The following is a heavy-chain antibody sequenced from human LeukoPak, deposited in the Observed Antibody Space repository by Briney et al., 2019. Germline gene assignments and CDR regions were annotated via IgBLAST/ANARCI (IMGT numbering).Heavy chain of an antibody. D-gene: IGHD5-18*01. CDR2: INPSGGST. CDR1: GYTFTSYY. V-gene: IGHV1-46*01. CDR3: AREQRDTDFFDY. Sequence: ASVKVSCKASGYTFTSYYMHWVRQAPGQGLEWMGIINPSGGSTSYAQKLQGRVTMTRDTSTSTVYMELSSLRSEDTAVYYCAREQRDTDFFDYWGQGTLVTVSS. J-gene: IGHJ4*02.